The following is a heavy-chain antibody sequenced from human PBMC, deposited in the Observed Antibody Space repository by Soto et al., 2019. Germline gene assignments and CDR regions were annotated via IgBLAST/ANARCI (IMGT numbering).Heavy chain of an antibody. CDR3: AKGGNGSGSLLVY. Sequence: QVHLVESGGGVVQHGRSLRLSCAAAGFTFSSYDMHWVRQAQGKGLEWVAVIPYDGSNEYYADSVKGRFTISRDLNKKTLYLQMSSLRSEDTAVYYCAKGGNGSGSLLVYWGQGTLVTVYS. J-gene: IGHJ4*02. CDR2: IPYDGSNE. D-gene: IGHD3-3*01. CDR1: GFTFSSYD. V-gene: IGHV3-30*18.